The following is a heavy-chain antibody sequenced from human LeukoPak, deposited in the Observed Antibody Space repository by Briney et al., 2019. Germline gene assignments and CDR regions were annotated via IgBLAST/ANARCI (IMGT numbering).Heavy chain of an antibody. D-gene: IGHD3-3*01. J-gene: IGHJ4*02. CDR3: ATLPGRDYDFWCGYYSFDY. CDR1: GFTFSSYS. Sequence: GGSLRLSCAASGFTFSSYSMNWVRQAPGKGLEWVSSISSSSSYIYYADSVKGRFTISRDNAKNSLYLQMNSLRAEDTAVYYCATLPGRDYDFWCGYYSFDYWGQGTLVTVSS. V-gene: IGHV3-21*01. CDR2: ISSSSSYI.